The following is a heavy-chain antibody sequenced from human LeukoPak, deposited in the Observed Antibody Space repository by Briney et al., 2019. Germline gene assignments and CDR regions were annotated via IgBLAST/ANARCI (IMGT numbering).Heavy chain of an antibody. J-gene: IGHJ4*02. CDR3: ARGGSSSSWPFYY. CDR2: IYYSGST. V-gene: IGHV4-59*01. D-gene: IGHD6-13*01. CDR1: GGSISSYY. Sequence: PSETLSLTCTVSGGSISSYYWSWIRQPPGKGLEWIGYIYYSGSTNYNPSLKSRVTISVDTSKNQFSLKLSSVTAADTAVYYYARGGSSSSWPFYYWGQGTLVTVSS.